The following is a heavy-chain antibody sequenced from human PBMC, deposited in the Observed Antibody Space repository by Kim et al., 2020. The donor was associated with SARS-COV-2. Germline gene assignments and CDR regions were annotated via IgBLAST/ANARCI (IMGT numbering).Heavy chain of an antibody. CDR3: ARGTGRYYGSGSFNYFDS. Sequence: VKGRFPISRDNSRNTLYLQMNSLRAEDTAVYYCARGTGRYYGSGSFNYFDSWGQGSLVTVSS. J-gene: IGHJ4*02. V-gene: IGHV3-23*01. D-gene: IGHD3-10*01.